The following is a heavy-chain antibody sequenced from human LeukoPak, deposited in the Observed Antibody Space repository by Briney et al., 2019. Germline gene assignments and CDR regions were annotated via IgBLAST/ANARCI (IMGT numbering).Heavy chain of an antibody. D-gene: IGHD1-26*01. Sequence: SETLSLTCTVSGGSISSGSYYWGWIRQPPGKGLEWIGNIYYSGSTSYSPSLKSRVTISVDTSKNHHSLNLRSVTAADTAVYYCARSSAGGARGDYWGQGTLVTVSS. CDR3: ARSSAGGARGDY. J-gene: IGHJ4*02. CDR1: GGSISSGSYY. CDR2: IYYSGST. V-gene: IGHV4-39*02.